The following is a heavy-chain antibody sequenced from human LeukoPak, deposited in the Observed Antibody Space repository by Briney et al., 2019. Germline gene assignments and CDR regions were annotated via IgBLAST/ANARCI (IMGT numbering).Heavy chain of an antibody. D-gene: IGHD3-22*01. CDR1: GFTFGDYA. Sequence: GGSLRLSCTASGFTFGDYAMSWVRQAPGKGLEWVSFIRSKAYGGTTEYAASVKGRFTISRDDSKSIAYLQMNSLKTEDTAVYYCTPEEPYYDSSGYYPFWYWGQGTLVTVSS. V-gene: IGHV3-49*04. CDR2: IRSKAYGGTT. CDR3: TPEEPYYDSSGYYPFWY. J-gene: IGHJ4*02.